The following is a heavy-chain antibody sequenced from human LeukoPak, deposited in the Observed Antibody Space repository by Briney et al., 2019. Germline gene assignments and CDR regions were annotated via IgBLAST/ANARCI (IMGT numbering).Heavy chain of an antibody. CDR2: IYYSGST. CDR1: GGSISSYY. D-gene: IGHD4-17*01. CDR3: ARSMTTVTPELPVDY. J-gene: IGHJ4*02. Sequence: SETLSLTCTVSGGSISSYYWSWIRQPPGKGLEWIGYIYYSGSTNYNPSLKSRVTISVDTSKNQFSLKLSSVTAADTAVYYCARSMTTVTPELPVDYWGQGTLVTVSS. V-gene: IGHV4-59*12.